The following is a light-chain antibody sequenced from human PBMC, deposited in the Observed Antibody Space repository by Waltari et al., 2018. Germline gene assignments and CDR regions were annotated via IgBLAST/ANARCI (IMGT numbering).Light chain of an antibody. J-gene: IGKJ4*01. Sequence: DIVMTQSPVSLPVTPGEPASISCRSNQSLLNRNGYNSLEWYLQKPGQSPQLLVFLGSNRASGVPDRISGSGAGTDFTLRISRVEAGDVGIYYCMQARQTPLTFGGGTKVEIK. CDR3: MQARQTPLT. CDR1: QSLLNRNGYNS. CDR2: LGS. V-gene: IGKV2-28*01.